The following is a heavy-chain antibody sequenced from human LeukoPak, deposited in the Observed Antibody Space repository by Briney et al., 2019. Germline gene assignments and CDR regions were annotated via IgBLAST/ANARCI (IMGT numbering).Heavy chain of an antibody. CDR1: GGSISWTSYY. D-gene: IGHD5-24*01. CDR2: FYYNGST. Sequence: KSSETLSLTCTVSGGSISWTSYYRGWIRQPPGKGLELIGSFYYNGSTYYSPSLKSRATISAETSKNQFSLKLSSVTAADTAVFYCARHGMATIINWGQGTLVTVSS. V-gene: IGHV4-39*01. CDR3: ARHGMATIIN. J-gene: IGHJ4*02.